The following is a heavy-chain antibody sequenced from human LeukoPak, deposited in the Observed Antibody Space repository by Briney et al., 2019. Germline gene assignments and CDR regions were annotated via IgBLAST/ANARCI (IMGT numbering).Heavy chain of an antibody. CDR1: GYTFASYG. D-gene: IGHD2-15*01. CDR3: ARGGRLLKLGGYYYGMDV. Sequence: ASVKVSCKASGYTFASYGISWVRRAPGQGLEWMGWISAYNGNTNYAQKLQGRVTMTTDTSTSTAYMELRSLRSDDTAVYYCARGGRLLKLGGYYYGMDVWGQGTTVTVSS. J-gene: IGHJ6*02. CDR2: ISAYNGNT. V-gene: IGHV1-18*01.